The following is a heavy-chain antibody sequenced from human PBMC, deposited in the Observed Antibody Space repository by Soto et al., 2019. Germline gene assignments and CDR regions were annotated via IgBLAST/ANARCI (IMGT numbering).Heavy chain of an antibody. CDR2: INSDGSRI. CDR1: GFTFSSQW. J-gene: IGHJ4*02. Sequence: EVQLVESGGGLVQPGGSLRLSCAASGFTFSSQWMYWVRQSPGKGPVWVSYINSDGSRIAYADSVKGRFTISRDNAKNTLYLQMNSLRVEDTAVYYCVRDIRWGRGTLVTVSS. CDR3: VRDIR. V-gene: IGHV3-74*03.